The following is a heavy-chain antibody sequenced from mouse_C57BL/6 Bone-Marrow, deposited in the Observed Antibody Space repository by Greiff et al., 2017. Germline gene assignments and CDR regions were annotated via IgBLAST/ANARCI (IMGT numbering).Heavy chain of an antibody. Sequence: QVQLQQSGAELVRPGTSVKMSCKASGYTFTNYWIGWAKQRPGHGLEWIGDIYPGGGYTNYNEKFKGKATLTADKSSSTAYMQFSSLTSEDSAIYYCARYDGHWYFDVWGTGTTVTVSS. V-gene: IGHV1-63*01. J-gene: IGHJ1*03. D-gene: IGHD1-2*01. CDR3: ARYDGHWYFDV. CDR2: IYPGGGYT. CDR1: GYTFTNYW.